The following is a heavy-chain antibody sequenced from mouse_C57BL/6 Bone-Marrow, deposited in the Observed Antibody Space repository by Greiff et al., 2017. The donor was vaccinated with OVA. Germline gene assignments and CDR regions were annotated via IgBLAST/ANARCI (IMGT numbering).Heavy chain of an antibody. CDR3: ARLGLYYYGSVYFDY. D-gene: IGHD1-1*01. V-gene: IGHV1-82*01. CDR1: GYAFSSSW. CDR2: IYPGDGDT. J-gene: IGHJ2*01. Sequence: VQLQQSGPELVKPAASVKISCKASGYAFSSSWMNWVKQRPGKGLEWIGRIYPGDGDTNYNGKFKGKATLTADKSSSTAYMQLSSLTSEDSAVYFCARLGLYYYGSVYFDYWGQGTTLTVSS.